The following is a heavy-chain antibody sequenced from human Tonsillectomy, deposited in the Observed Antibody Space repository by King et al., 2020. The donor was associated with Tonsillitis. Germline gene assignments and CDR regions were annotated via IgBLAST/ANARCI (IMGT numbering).Heavy chain of an antibody. CDR3: ARDSPVTTESGFLYFDY. CDR1: GFTFSSYS. D-gene: IGHD4-17*01. V-gene: IGHV3-21*01. Sequence: VQLVESGGGLVKPGGSLRLSCAASGFTFSSYSMNWVRQAPGKGLEWVSSISSSSSYIYYADSVKGRFTISRDNAKNSLYLQMNSLRAEDTAVYYCARDSPVTTESGFLYFDYWGQGTLVTVSS. J-gene: IGHJ4*02. CDR2: ISSSSSYI.